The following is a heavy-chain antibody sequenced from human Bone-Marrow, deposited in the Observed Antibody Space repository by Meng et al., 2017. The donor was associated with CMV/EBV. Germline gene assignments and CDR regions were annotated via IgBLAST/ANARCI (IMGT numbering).Heavy chain of an antibody. D-gene: IGHD2-21*01. V-gene: IGHV4-4*02. Sequence: SETLSLTCAVSGGSISSSNWWSWVRQPPGKGLEWIGEIYHSGSTNYNPSHKSPVTITVDKSKNQFSLKLSSVTAADTAVYYCARGPIVVVIAAYFDYWGQGTLVTVSS. CDR3: ARGPIVVVIAAYFDY. J-gene: IGHJ4*02. CDR2: IYHSGST. CDR1: GGSISSSNW.